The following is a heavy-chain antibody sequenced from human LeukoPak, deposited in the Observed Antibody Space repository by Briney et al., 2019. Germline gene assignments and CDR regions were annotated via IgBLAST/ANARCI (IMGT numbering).Heavy chain of an antibody. J-gene: IGHJ4*02. Sequence: PSETLSLTCTVSGGSISSYYWSWIRQPPGKGLEWIGYIYYSGSTNYNSSFKSRVAISIDTSKNQFSLKLSSVTAADTAVYYCARDGVSYGDYGFDYWGLGTLVTVSS. V-gene: IGHV4-59*01. CDR1: GGSISSYY. CDR3: ARDGVSYGDYGFDY. D-gene: IGHD4-17*01. CDR2: IYYSGST.